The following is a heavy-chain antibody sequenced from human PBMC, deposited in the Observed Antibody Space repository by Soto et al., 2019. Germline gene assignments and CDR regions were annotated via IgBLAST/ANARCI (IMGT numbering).Heavy chain of an antibody. CDR2: IYYSGST. CDR1: GGSISSYY. Sequence: PSETLSLTCTVSGGSISSYYWSWIRQPPGKGLEWIGYIYYSGSTNYNPSLKSRVTISVDTSKNQFSLKLSSVTAADTAVYYCARHGYCSSTSCPSLYWYFDLWGRGTLVTVSS. J-gene: IGHJ2*01. V-gene: IGHV4-59*08. CDR3: ARHGYCSSTSCPSLYWYFDL. D-gene: IGHD2-2*01.